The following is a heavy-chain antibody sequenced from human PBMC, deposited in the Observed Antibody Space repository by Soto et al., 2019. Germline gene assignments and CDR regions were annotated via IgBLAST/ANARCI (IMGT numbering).Heavy chain of an antibody. CDR3: ARATDSYGDESFNWFGP. CDR2: IIPIFGTA. CDR1: GGTFSSYA. V-gene: IGHV1-69*01. J-gene: IGHJ5*02. D-gene: IGHD5-18*01. Sequence: QVQLVQSGAEVKKPGSSVKVSCKASGGTFSSYAISWVRQAPGQGLEWMGGIIPIFGTANYAQKFQDRVTITADESTSTAYMELRSLRSEDTVVYYCARATDSYGDESFNWFGPWGQGTLVTVSS.